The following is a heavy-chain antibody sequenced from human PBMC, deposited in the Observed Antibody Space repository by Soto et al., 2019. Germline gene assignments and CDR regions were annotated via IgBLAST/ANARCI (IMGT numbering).Heavy chain of an antibody. J-gene: IGHJ5*02. Sequence: SAKVSCKASGGTFNNYAFNWVRHAPRQGLEWMEGSIPIFASTDYAQSFQGRVTLTADAATSTAYMELSSLKSKDTALYYCAILLAGPTSWFDPWGRGTMVTVSS. CDR1: GGTFNNYA. CDR3: AILLAGPTSWFDP. D-gene: IGHD1-26*01. V-gene: IGHV1-69*13. CDR2: SIPIFAST.